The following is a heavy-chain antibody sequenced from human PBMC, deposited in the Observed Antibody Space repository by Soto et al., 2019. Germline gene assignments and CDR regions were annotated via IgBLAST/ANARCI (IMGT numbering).Heavy chain of an antibody. CDR3: ASLNSGYDWEDYYYYMDV. V-gene: IGHV1-3*01. CDR1: GYTFTSYA. Sequence: VASVKVSCKASGYTFTSYAMHWVRQAPGQRLEWMGWINAGNGNTKYSQKFQGRVTITRDTSASTAYMELSSLRSEDTAVYYCASLNSGYDWEDYYYYMDVWGKGTTVTVSS. CDR2: INAGNGNT. D-gene: IGHD5-12*01. J-gene: IGHJ6*03.